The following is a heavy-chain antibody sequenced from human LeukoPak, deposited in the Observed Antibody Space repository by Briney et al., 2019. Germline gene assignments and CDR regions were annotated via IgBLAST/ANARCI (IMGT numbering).Heavy chain of an antibody. Sequence: ASVKVSCKASGGTFSSYAISWVRQAPGQGLEWMGGIIPIFGTANYAQKFQGRVTITTDESTSTAYMELSSLRSEDTAVYYCARDRYIVVVMGEAFDIWGQGTMVTVSS. V-gene: IGHV1-69*05. D-gene: IGHD3-22*01. CDR2: IIPIFGTA. CDR1: GGTFSSYA. J-gene: IGHJ3*02. CDR3: ARDRYIVVVMGEAFDI.